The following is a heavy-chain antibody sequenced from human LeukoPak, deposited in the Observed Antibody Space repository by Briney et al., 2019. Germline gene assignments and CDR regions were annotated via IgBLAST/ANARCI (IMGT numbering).Heavy chain of an antibody. Sequence: PSETLSLTCTVSGGSISSYYWSWIRQPPGKGLEWIGYIYYSGSTNYNPSLKSRVTISVDTSKNQFSLKLSSVTAADTAVYYCARDSIAARPLEALDIRGQGTMVTVSS. J-gene: IGHJ3*02. D-gene: IGHD6-6*01. V-gene: IGHV4-59*01. CDR1: GGSISSYY. CDR3: ARDSIAARPLEALDI. CDR2: IYYSGST.